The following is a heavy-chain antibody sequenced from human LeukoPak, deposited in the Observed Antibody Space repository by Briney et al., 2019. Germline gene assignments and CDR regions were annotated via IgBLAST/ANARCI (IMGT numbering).Heavy chain of an antibody. J-gene: IGHJ5*02. CDR3: ARHAAAGTKWFDP. V-gene: IGHV4-39*01. Sequence: SETLSLTCTVSGGSISSGGYYWAWIRQPPGKGLEWIGSIYYSGSTYYNPSLKSRVTISVDTSKNQFSLKLSSVTAADTAVYYCARHAAAGTKWFDPWGQGTLVTVTS. D-gene: IGHD6-13*01. CDR1: GGSISSGGYY. CDR2: IYYSGST.